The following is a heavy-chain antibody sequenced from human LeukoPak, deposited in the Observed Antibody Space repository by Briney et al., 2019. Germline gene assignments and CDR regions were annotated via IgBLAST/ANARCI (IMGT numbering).Heavy chain of an antibody. CDR3: ARGTLYHLDY. CDR1: GFTFSSYE. J-gene: IGHJ4*02. CDR2: ISSSGTTI. D-gene: IGHD2-2*01. Sequence: GGSRRLSCAASGFTFSSYEMNWVRQAPGEWLDWVSYISSSGTTISYADSVKGRFTISRDSANNSLYLQMNSLSAEDTAVYYCARGTLYHLDYWGQGTLVTVSS. V-gene: IGHV3-48*03.